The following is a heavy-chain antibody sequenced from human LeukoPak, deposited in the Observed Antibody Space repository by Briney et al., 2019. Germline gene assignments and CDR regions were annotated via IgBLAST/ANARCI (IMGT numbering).Heavy chain of an antibody. CDR1: GGSFSGYY. V-gene: IGHV4-34*01. J-gene: IGHJ4*02. D-gene: IGHD3-22*01. Sequence: SETPSLTCAVYGGSFSGYYWSWIRQPPGKGLEWIGEINHSGSTNYNPSLKSRVTISVDTSKNRFSLKLSSVTAADTAVYYCARSLRYDSSGYYYYFDYWGQGTLVTVSS. CDR3: ARSLRYDSSGYYYYFDY. CDR2: INHSGST.